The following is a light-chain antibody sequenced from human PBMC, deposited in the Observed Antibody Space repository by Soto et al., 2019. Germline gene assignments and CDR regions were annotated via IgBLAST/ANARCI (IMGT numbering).Light chain of an antibody. CDR3: QQRNNWPPSIT. V-gene: IGKV3-11*01. Sequence: EIVLTQSPATLSLSPGERATLSCRASQSVGGHLAWYQQKPGQAPRLLIYDASDRATGIPARFSGSGSETHFTLTISSLEPDDFAVYYCQQRNNWPPSITFGQGTRLEIK. CDR2: DAS. J-gene: IGKJ5*01. CDR1: QSVGGH.